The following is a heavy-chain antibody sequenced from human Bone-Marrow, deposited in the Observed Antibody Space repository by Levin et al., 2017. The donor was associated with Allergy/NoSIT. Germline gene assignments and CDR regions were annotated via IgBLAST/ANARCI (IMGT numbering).Heavy chain of an antibody. D-gene: IGHD5-24*01. CDR3: ARHRKQLWPPTASFDY. CDR2: IYPGDSDS. J-gene: IGHJ4*02. Sequence: PGESLKISCKGSEYDFDTYWIGWVRQMSGKGLEWMGTIYPGDSDSTYSPAFEGHVTFSVDKSTTTAYLEWRSLKASDTALYFCARHRKQLWPPTASFDYWGQGTLVTVSS. V-gene: IGHV5-51*01. CDR1: EYDFDTYW.